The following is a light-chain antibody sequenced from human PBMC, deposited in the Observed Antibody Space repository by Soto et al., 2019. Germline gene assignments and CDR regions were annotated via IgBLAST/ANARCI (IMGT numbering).Light chain of an antibody. Sequence: QAVVTQEPSFSGSPGRTVILTCALSSGSVSTSYYPSWYQQTPGQAPRTLIYSTNTRSSGVPDRFSGSILGNKAALTITGAQADDESDYYCVLYMGGGVSLFGGGTKLTVL. CDR3: VLYMGGGVSL. CDR1: SGSVSTSYY. V-gene: IGLV8-61*01. J-gene: IGLJ3*02. CDR2: STN.